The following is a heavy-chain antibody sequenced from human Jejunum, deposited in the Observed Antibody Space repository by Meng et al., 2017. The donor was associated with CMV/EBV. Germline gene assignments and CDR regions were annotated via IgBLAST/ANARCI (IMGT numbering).Heavy chain of an antibody. J-gene: IGHJ3*01. V-gene: IGHV1-69*05. Sequence: CKRSGGTFSRYAVSWVRQAPGQGLEWVGGIISKLGTANYAQKFQDRVTITTDESTSTAYMELGSLRSEDTAVYYCTKVPWGFPFDFWGQGTVVTVSS. CDR3: TKVPWGFPFDF. CDR1: GGTFSRYA. CDR2: IISKLGTA. D-gene: IGHD3-16*01.